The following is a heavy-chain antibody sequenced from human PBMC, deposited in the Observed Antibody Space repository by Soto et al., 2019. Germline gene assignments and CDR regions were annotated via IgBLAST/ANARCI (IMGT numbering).Heavy chain of an antibody. CDR2: IWYDGSNK. D-gene: IGHD2-15*01. CDR1: GFTFSSYG. CDR3: ARDGYCSGGRCYSVPVFDY. J-gene: IGHJ4*02. V-gene: IGHV3-33*01. Sequence: QVQLVESGGGVVQPGRSLRLSCAASGFTFSSYGMHWVRQAPGKGLEWVAVIWYDGSNKYYADSVKGRFTISRDNSRNTLYLQMNSLIAEDTAVYYCARDGYCSGGRCYSVPVFDYWGQGTLVTVSS.